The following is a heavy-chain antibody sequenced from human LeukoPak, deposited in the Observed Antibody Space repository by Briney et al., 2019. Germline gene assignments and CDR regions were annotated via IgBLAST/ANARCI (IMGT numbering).Heavy chain of an antibody. V-gene: IGHV3-30*04. CDR3: ARDPTPYSSGWYSDAFDI. D-gene: IGHD6-19*01. Sequence: QPGGSLRLSCAASGFTFSSYAMHWVRQAPGKGLEWVAVISYDGSNKYYADSVKGRFTISRDNSKNTLYLQMNGLRAEDTAVYYCARDPTPYSSGWYSDAFDIWGQGTMVTVSS. J-gene: IGHJ3*02. CDR1: GFTFSSYA. CDR2: ISYDGSNK.